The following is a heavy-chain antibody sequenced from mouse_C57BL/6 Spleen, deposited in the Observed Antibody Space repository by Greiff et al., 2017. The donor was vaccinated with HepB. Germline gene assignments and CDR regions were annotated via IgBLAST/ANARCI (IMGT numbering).Heavy chain of an antibody. V-gene: IGHV3-6*01. Sequence: VQLKESGPGLVKPSQSLSLTCSVTGYSITSGYYWNWIRQFPGNKLEWMGYISYDGSNNYNPSLKNRISITPDTSKNQFFLKLNSVTTEDTATYYCAREGGYYVNYAMDYWGQGTSVTVSS. CDR2: ISYDGSN. CDR3: AREGGYYVNYAMDY. J-gene: IGHJ4*01. CDR1: GYSITSGYY. D-gene: IGHD2-3*01.